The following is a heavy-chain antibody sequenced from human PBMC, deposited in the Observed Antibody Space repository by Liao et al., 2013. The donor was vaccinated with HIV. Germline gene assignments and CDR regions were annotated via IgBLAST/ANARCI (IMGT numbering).Heavy chain of an antibody. CDR3: ARDRGVVVGEYFQH. CDR1: GGSISSGSYY. Sequence: QVQLQESGPGLVKPSQTLSLTCTVSGGSISSGSYYWSWIRQPAGKGLEWIGHIYTSGSTNYNPSLKSRVTISVDTSKNQFSLKLSSVTAADTAVYYCARDRGVVVGEYFQHWGQGTLVTVSS. CDR2: IYTSGST. V-gene: IGHV4-61*02. D-gene: IGHD2-21*01. J-gene: IGHJ1*01.